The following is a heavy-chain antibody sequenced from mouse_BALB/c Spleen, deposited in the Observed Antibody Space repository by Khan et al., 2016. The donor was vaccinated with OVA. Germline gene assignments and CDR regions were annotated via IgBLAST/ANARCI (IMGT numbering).Heavy chain of an antibody. D-gene: IGHD3-2*01. Sequence: EVKVEESGGGLVQPGGSMKLSCVASGFTFSNYWMNWVRQSPEKGLEWVAEIRLKSNNYATHYAESVKGRFIISRDDSKSSVYLQMNNLRAEDTGIYYCTRDSSGPMDYWGQGTSVTVSS. CDR1: GFTFSNYW. CDR3: TRDSSGPMDY. CDR2: IRLKSNNYAT. J-gene: IGHJ4*01. V-gene: IGHV6-6*02.